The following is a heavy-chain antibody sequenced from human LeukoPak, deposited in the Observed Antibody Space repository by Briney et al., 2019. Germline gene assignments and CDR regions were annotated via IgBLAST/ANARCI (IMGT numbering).Heavy chain of an antibody. V-gene: IGHV3-21*01. CDR2: ISSSSSYI. CDR1: GLTFSSYS. CDR3: ARGTRYRSPYYMDV. J-gene: IGHJ6*03. Sequence: GGSLRLSCAASGLTFSSYSMTWVRQAPGKGLEWVSSISSSSSYIYSADSVKGRFTISRDNAKNSLYLQMNSLRAEDTAVYYCARGTRYRSPYYMDVWGKGTTVTVSS. D-gene: IGHD1-14*01.